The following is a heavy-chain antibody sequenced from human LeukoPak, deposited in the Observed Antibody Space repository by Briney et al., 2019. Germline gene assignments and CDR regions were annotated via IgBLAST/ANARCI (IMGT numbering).Heavy chain of an antibody. Sequence: ASVKVSCKASGYTFTGYSIHWVRQAPGQGLEWMGWINPNNGVTNYAQKLQGRVTMTTDTSTSTAYMELRSLRSDDTAVYYCARDFSYYYDSSGYPGDYWGQGTLVTVSS. J-gene: IGHJ4*02. V-gene: IGHV1-18*04. CDR1: GYTFTGYS. D-gene: IGHD3-22*01. CDR3: ARDFSYYYDSSGYPGDY. CDR2: INPNNGVT.